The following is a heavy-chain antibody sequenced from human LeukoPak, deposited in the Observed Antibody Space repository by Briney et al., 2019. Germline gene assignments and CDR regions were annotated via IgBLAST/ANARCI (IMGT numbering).Heavy chain of an antibody. J-gene: IGHJ5*02. CDR2: INPGSGGT. D-gene: IGHD6-25*01. CDR3: AKVAGVAAARGWIDP. V-gene: IGHV1-2*02. Sequence: ASVKVSCKASGYTFTSYYIHWVRQAPGQGLEWMGWINPGSGGTNYAQNFQGRVTMTRDTSINMVYMELSRLRSDDTAVYYCAKVAGVAAARGWIDPWGQGTLVTVSS. CDR1: GYTFTSYY.